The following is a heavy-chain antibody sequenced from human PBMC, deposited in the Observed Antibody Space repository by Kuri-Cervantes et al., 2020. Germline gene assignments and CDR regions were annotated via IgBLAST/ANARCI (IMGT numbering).Heavy chain of an antibody. CDR3: ASEVPTVTTGFDY. Sequence: ASVKVSCKASGYTSTGYYMHWVRQAPGQGLEWMGWINPNSGGTNYAQKFQGRVTMTRDTSISTAYMELSRLRSDDTAVYYCASEVPTVTTGFDYWGQGTLVTVSS. J-gene: IGHJ4*02. CDR1: GYTSTGYY. CDR2: INPNSGGT. V-gene: IGHV1-2*02. D-gene: IGHD4-17*01.